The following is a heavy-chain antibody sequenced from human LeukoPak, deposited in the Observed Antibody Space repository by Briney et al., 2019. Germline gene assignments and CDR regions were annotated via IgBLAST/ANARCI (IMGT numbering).Heavy chain of an antibody. CDR1: GFTFSDYY. V-gene: IGHV3-11*01. J-gene: IGHJ4*02. D-gene: IGHD6-19*01. CDR2: ISSSGSTI. Sequence: PGGSLRLSCAASGFTFSDYYMSWIRQAPGKGLEWVSYISSSGSTIYYADSVKGRFTISRDNAKNSLYLQMNSLRAEDTAVYYCARTSYSSGSQYYFDYWGQGTLVTVSS. CDR3: ARTSYSSGSQYYFDY.